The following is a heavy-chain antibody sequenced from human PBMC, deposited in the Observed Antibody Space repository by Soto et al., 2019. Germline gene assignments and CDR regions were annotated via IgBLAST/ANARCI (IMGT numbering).Heavy chain of an antibody. CDR1: GFTFSSYA. D-gene: IGHD2-15*01. V-gene: IGHV3-30-3*01. CDR3: ARDLVWWEHEKPTGSLFYYGMDV. Sequence: GGSLRLSCAASGFTFSSYAMHWVRQAPGKGLEWVAVISYDGSNKYYADSVKGRFTISRDNSKNTLYLQMNSLRAEDTAVYYCARDLVWWEHEKPTGSLFYYGMDVWGQGTTVTVSS. CDR2: ISYDGSNK. J-gene: IGHJ6*02.